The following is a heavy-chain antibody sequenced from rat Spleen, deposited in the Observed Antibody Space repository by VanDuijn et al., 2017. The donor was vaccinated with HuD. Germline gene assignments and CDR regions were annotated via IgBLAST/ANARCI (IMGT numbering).Heavy chain of an antibody. CDR1: GFSLGSNG. CDR2: IWAGGST. J-gene: IGHJ2*01. Sequence: QVQLKESGPGLMQPSETLSLTCTVSGFSLGSNGVGWVRQPLGKGLMWMGTIWAGGSTNYNSAVQARLSINRDTSKSQVFLKMDSLQPEDTSTYYCARLRTSPFYFDYWGQVVMVTVSS. V-gene: IGHV2-72*01. CDR3: ARLRTSPFYFDY. D-gene: IGHD3-8*01.